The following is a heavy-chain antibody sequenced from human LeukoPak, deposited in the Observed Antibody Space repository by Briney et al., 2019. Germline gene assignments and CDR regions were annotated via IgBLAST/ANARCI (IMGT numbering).Heavy chain of an antibody. CDR1: GGSISSYY. J-gene: IGHJ4*02. CDR3: ASGEIYFDY. D-gene: IGHD7-27*01. V-gene: IGHV4-4*07. CDR2: MFSSGST. Sequence: SETLSLTCSVSGGSISSYYWSWIRQPAGKRLEWIGRMFSSGSTNYNPSLKSRVTVSIDTSKNQFSLKLSSVTAADTAVYYCASGEIYFDYWGQGTLVTVSS.